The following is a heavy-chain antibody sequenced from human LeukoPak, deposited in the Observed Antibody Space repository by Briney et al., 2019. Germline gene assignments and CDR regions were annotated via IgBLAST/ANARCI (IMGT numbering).Heavy chain of an antibody. Sequence: GGSLRLSCAASGLTFSSYAMSWVRQAPGKGLEWVSAIHSSGGTYYADSVKGRFTISRDTSKNTLYLQINSLRVEDTAVYYCIAFGDSNHWGQGTLVTVSS. CDR2: IHSSGGT. CDR3: IAFGDSNH. J-gene: IGHJ5*02. D-gene: IGHD4-17*01. V-gene: IGHV3-23*01. CDR1: GLTFSSYA.